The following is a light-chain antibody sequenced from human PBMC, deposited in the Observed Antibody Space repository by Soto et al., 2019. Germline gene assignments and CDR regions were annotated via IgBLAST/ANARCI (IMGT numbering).Light chain of an antibody. V-gene: IGKV3-20*01. CDR1: QSVSSNS. CDR3: QQYGSSLIT. Sequence: IVLTQSPGTLSLSPVERATLAFIARQSVSSNSLAWYHQKPGQPPRLLMYGASSRATGIPDRFSGSGSGTDFTLTISRLEPEDFAMYYCQQYGSSLITFGQGTRLEIK. CDR2: GAS. J-gene: IGKJ5*01.